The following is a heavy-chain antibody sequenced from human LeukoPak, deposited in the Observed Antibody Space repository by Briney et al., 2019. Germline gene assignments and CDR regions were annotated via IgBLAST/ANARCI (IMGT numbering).Heavy chain of an antibody. CDR3: AREAYCSSTSCYAVGTTQTHDFDI. V-gene: IGHV4-59*01. CDR1: GGSISSYY. J-gene: IGHJ3*02. CDR2: IYYSGSA. Sequence: PSETLSLTCTVSGGSISSYYWSWIRQPPGKGLEWIGYIYYSGSANYNPSLKSRVTISVDTSKNQFSLKLSSVTAADTAVYYCAREAYCSSTSCYAVGTTQTHDFDIWGQGTMVTVSS. D-gene: IGHD2-2*01.